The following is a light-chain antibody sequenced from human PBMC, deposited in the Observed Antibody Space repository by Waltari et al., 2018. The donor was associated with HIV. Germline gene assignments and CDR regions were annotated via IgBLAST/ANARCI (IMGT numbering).Light chain of an antibody. CDR2: GAS. V-gene: IGKV3-20*01. J-gene: IGKJ1*01. Sequence: EIVLTQSPGTLSLSPGERATLSCRASQSVIRNYLAWYQHKPGQAPRVLIYGASTRATGIPGRFSGSGSETDFTLTIIGLEPEDFAVYYCQQYGDSRWTFGQGTKVEMK. CDR1: QSVIRNY. CDR3: QQYGDSRWT.